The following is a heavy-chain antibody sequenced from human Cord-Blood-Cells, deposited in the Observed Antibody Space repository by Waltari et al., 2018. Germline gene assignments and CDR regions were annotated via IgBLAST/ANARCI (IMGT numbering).Heavy chain of an antibody. CDR2: IIPILGIA. J-gene: IGHJ3*02. CDR1: GGPSSSYA. V-gene: IGHV1-69*04. D-gene: IGHD5-12*01. CDR3: AREMATITAFDI. Sequence: QFQLVQSGAEVKKPGSSVKVSCKASGGPSSSYALSWVRQAPGQGLEWMGGIIPILGIANYAQKFQGRVTITADESTSTAYMELSSLRSEDTAVYYCAREMATITAFDIWGQGTMVTVSS.